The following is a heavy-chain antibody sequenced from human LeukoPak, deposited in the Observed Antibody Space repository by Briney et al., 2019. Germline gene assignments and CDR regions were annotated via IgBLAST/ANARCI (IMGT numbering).Heavy chain of an antibody. CDR2: ISGSGGST. D-gene: IGHD2-21*02. Sequence: GGSLRLSCAASGFTFSSYAMSWVRQAPGKGLEWVSAISGSGGSTYYADSVKGRFTISRDNSKNTLYLQMNSLRAEDTAVYYCARDGCGGDCYSDYWGQGTLVTVSS. V-gene: IGHV3-23*01. CDR3: ARDGCGGDCYSDY. CDR1: GFTFSSYA. J-gene: IGHJ4*02.